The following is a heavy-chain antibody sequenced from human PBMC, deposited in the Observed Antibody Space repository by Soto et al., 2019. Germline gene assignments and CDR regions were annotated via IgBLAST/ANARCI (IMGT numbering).Heavy chain of an antibody. J-gene: IGHJ3*01. Sequence: GGSLRLSCAASGFSSNDYYMSWVRQAPGKRLEWVAYISSSGGTIYYVDSVRGRFTISRDDAKNSLNLQMNSLRAEDTALYYCATSLEHYDRNHYFDGFDVWGQGTMVTVSS. CDR2: ISSSGGTI. V-gene: IGHV3-11*01. CDR3: ATSLEHYDRNHYFDGFDV. CDR1: GFSSNDYY. D-gene: IGHD3-22*01.